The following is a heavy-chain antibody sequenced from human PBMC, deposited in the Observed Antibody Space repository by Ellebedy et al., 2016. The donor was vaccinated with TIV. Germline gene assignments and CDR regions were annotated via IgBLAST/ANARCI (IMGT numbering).Heavy chain of an antibody. D-gene: IGHD6-6*01. CDR3: AAAPEYRSSSWLDY. J-gene: IGHJ4*02. CDR1: GFSFSSSA. CDR2: IVLSSGNT. V-gene: IGHV1-58*01. Sequence: AASVKVSCKASGFSFSSSAVQWVRQARGQPLEWIGWIVLSSGNTNYAPKFQERVTITRDVSTSTVYMELSSLRSEDTGVYSCAAAPEYRSSSWLDYWGQGTLVTVSS.